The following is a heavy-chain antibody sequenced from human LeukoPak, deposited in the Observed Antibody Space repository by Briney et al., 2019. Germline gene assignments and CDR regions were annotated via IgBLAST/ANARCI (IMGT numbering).Heavy chain of an antibody. CDR2: ISWNSGTV. D-gene: IGHD2-2*01. CDR1: EFNFNDYA. J-gene: IGHJ2*01. CDR3: AKASADWYFDL. V-gene: IGHV3-9*03. Sequence: PGGSLRLSCAASEFNFNDYAMHWVRQAPGKGLEWVSGISWNSGTVAYADSVKGRFTISRDNSKKSLYLQMNSLRAEDMALYYCAKASADWYFDLWGRGTLVTVSS.